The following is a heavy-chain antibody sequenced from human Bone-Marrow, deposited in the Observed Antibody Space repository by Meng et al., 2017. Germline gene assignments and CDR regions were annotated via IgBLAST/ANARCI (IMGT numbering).Heavy chain of an antibody. CDR2: IYYNGNT. J-gene: IGHJ5*02. CDR3: ARGSTNWFDP. Sequence: VLLQESVPRMVKPPQHPALTLRGSGGSLCRCCNFWWLHRQHSREGPGVVWLIYYNGNTYYNPSLKSLVNISVDTSKNQFSLKVSSVTAADTAVYYCARGSTNWFDPWGQGILVTVSS. CDR1: GGSLCRCCNF. V-gene: IGHV4-31*01.